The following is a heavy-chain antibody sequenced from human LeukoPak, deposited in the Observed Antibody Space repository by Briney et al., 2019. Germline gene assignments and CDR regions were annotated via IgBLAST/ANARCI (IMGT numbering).Heavy chain of an antibody. D-gene: IGHD2-2*01. CDR1: GFTFSTYA. CDR3: VRGEGWYCGSTSCSTYWFDP. Sequence: GGSLRLSCAASGFTFSTYAMAWVRQAPGKGLEWVSSISPSGGDTYYADSVRGRFTVSRDNAKNTMYLQMNSLRADDTAVYYCVRGEGWYCGSTSCSTYWFDPWGQGALVTVSS. J-gene: IGHJ5*02. V-gene: IGHV3-23*01. CDR2: ISPSGGDT.